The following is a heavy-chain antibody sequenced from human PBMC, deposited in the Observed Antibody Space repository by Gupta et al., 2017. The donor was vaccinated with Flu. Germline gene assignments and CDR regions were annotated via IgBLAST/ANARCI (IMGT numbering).Heavy chain of an antibody. CDR3: ARDDDLNYYYNGRDV. V-gene: IGHV3-23*01. CDR1: GFSFSYDA. Sequence: EMLLLESGGALVQPGGSLILSCAASGFSFSYDAMSWVRQATGKGLELLSLMICSVLTTYYGDSVKGRFTISRDNAKNTLFLEMNSLRAEDTAVYDWARDDDLNYYYNGRDVWGQGTTVTVSS. J-gene: IGHJ6*02. CDR2: MICSVLTT.